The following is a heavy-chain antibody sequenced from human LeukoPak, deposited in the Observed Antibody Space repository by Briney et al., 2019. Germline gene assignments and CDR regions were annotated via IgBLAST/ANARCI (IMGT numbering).Heavy chain of an antibody. J-gene: IGHJ4*02. CDR3: ARGTAAAAGIDY. CDR2: INTDGSAT. Sequence: GGSLRLSCAASGFTFSNYWMHWVRQAPGKGLVWVAHINTDGSATTYGDAAKGRFTVPRDNANNTLSLEMNSRRVEDTAVYYCARGTAAAAGIDYWGQGTLVTVSS. V-gene: IGHV3-74*01. D-gene: IGHD6-13*01. CDR1: GFTFSNYW.